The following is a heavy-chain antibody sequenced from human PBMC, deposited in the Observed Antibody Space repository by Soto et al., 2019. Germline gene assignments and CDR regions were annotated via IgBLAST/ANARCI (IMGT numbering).Heavy chain of an antibody. V-gene: IGHV3-30*03. Sequence: PGGSLRLSCAASGFTFSSYGMHWVRQAPGKGLEGVAVITYDGSNKYYADSVKDRFTISRDNSKNTLYLQMNSLRAEDTAVYYCARLYYYGSGSHEYYFDYWGQGTLVTVSS. J-gene: IGHJ4*02. CDR1: GFTFSSYG. D-gene: IGHD3-10*01. CDR2: ITYDGSNK. CDR3: ARLYYYGSGSHEYYFDY.